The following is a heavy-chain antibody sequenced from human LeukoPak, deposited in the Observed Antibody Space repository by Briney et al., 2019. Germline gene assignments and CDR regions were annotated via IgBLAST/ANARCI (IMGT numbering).Heavy chain of an antibody. CDR2: ISSSSSTI. D-gene: IGHD2-15*01. J-gene: IGHJ5*02. CDR1: GFTFSSYS. CDR3: ARDLLGKVVAATVTP. V-gene: IGHV3-48*04. Sequence: PGGSLRLSCAASGFTFSSYSMNWVRQAPGKGLEWVSYISSSSSTIYYADSVKGRFTISRDNAKNSLYLQMNSLRAEDTAVYYCARDLLGKVVAATVTPWGQGTLVTVSS.